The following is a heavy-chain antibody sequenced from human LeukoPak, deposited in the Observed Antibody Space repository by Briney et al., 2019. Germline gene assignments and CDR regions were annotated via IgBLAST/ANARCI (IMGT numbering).Heavy chain of an antibody. D-gene: IGHD6-13*01. CDR1: GFTFSTYV. CDR2: ICGSGGST. J-gene: IGHJ4*02. Sequence: GGSLRLSCAASGFTFSTYVMSWVRQAPRKGLEWVSAICGSGGSTYYADSVKSRFTISRDNSKNPLYLQMNSLRAEDTAVYYCAKLLSAAGHFDYWGQGTLVTVSS. CDR3: AKLLSAAGHFDY. V-gene: IGHV3-23*01.